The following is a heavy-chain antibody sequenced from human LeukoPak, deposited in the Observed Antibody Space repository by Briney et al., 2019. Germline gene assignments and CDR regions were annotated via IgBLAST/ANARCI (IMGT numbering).Heavy chain of an antibody. CDR1: GFTFDDYG. D-gene: IGHD3-10*01. CDR3: ARVSLTYGSGKYFDY. J-gene: IGHJ4*02. V-gene: IGHV3-20*01. CDR2: INWNGGST. Sequence: PGGSLRLSCAVSGFTFDDYGMSWVRQAPGKGLEWVSGINWNGGSTGYADSVKGRFTISRDNAKNSLYLQMNSLRAEDTALYHCARVSLTYGSGKYFDYWGQGTLVTVSS.